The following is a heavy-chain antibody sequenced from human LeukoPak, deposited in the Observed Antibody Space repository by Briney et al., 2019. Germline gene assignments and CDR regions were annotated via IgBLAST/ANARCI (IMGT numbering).Heavy chain of an antibody. Sequence: ASVKVSCKASGYIFTSYYMYWVRQAPGQGLEWMGIINPSGGSIRYAQKFQGRVTMTRDTSKNQFSLKLSSVTAANTAVYYCTREIGGTTVHYWGHGMLVTVSS. J-gene: IGHJ4*01. CDR1: GYIFTSYY. CDR3: TREIGGTTVHY. CDR2: INPSGGSI. V-gene: IGHV1-46*01. D-gene: IGHD1-7*01.